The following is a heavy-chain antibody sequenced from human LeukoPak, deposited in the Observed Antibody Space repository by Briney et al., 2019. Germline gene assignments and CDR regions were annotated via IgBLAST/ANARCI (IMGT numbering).Heavy chain of an antibody. CDR1: GGSFSGYY. CDR2: INHSGST. Sequence: SETLSLTCAVCGGSFSGYYWSWIRQPPGKGLEWIGEINHSGSTNYNPSLKSRVTISVDTSKNQFSLKLSSVTAADTAVYYCARSRGNYGSGTLRNYFDYWGQGTLVTVSS. J-gene: IGHJ4*02. V-gene: IGHV4-34*01. CDR3: ARSRGNYGSGTLRNYFDY. D-gene: IGHD3-10*01.